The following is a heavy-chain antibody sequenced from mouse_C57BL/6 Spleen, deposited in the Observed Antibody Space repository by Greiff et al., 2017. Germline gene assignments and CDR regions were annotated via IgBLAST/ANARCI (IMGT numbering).Heavy chain of an antibody. CDR2: ISGGGGNA. CDR3: ARHPGSIFDY. J-gene: IGHJ2*01. V-gene: IGHV5-9*01. Sequence: EVMLVESGGGLVKPGGSLKLSCAASGFTFSSYTMSWVRQTPEKRLEWVATISGGGGNAYYPDSVKGRFTISRDNAKNTLYLQMSRLRSEDTALYNCARHPGSIFDYWGQGTTLTVSS. D-gene: IGHD1-1*01. CDR1: GFTFSSYT.